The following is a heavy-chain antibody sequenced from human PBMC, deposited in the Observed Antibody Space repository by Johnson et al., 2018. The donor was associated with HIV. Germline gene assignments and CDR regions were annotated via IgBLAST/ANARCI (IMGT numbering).Heavy chain of an antibody. CDR1: GFTFSSYA. J-gene: IGHJ3*02. Sequence: QVQLVESGGDLVKPGGSLRLSCAASGFTFSSYAMHWVRQDPGKGLEWVAVIWYDGSNKYYADSVKGRFTISRDNAKNTLYLQMNSLRPEDAAIYYCARGRGELLGGAFDIWGQGTMVTVSS. V-gene: IGHV3-30*19. D-gene: IGHD1-26*01. CDR2: IWYDGSNK. CDR3: ARGRGELLGGAFDI.